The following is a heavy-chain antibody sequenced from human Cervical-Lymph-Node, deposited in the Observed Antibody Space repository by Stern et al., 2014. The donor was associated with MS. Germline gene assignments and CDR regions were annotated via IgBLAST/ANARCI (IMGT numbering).Heavy chain of an antibody. CDR3: VXSYSAEYFED. D-gene: IGHD2-15*01. CDR1: GGSITSHGYY. Sequence: QVQLQESGPGLVKPSQTLSLTCAVSGGSITSHGYYWSWIRQFPGNGLEWIGYIYYGGNSYYNPSLKSRVSISIEASKDQFSLRLISLTAAXTAVYYXVXSYSAEYFEDWGQGTLVTVSS. V-gene: IGHV4-31*11. J-gene: IGHJ1*01. CDR2: IYYGGNS.